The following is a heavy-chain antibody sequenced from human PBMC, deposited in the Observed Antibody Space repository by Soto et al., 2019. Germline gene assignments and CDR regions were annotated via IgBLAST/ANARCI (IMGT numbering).Heavy chain of an antibody. CDR3: AREDDGGDRDYYGLDV. J-gene: IGHJ6*02. D-gene: IGHD2-21*02. V-gene: IGHV4-30-4*08. CDR2: IYFSGSV. Sequence: QVQLQQSGPGLVKPSQTLSLTCTVSGGSISGDYYHWTWIRQSPGKGLEWIGYIYFSGSVLYNPSFKSRPTISVDTSKNQFSLHLRSVTAADTAVYFCAREDDGGDRDYYGLDVWGQGTTVTVSS. CDR1: GGSISGDYYH.